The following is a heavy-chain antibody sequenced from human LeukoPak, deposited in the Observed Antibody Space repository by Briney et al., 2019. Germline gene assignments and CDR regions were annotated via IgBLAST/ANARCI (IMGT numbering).Heavy chain of an antibody. CDR1: GFAFSSYW. Sequence: GVSLRLSCVASGFAFSSYWMSWVRQAPGKWLEWVANIKQDGGEKYYVDSVKGRFTISRDNAKNSLFLQMNSLRVEDTAVYYCARLGGSYYTYWGQGTLVTVSS. CDR2: IKQDGGEK. CDR3: ARLGGSYYTY. J-gene: IGHJ4*02. D-gene: IGHD1-26*01. V-gene: IGHV3-7*01.